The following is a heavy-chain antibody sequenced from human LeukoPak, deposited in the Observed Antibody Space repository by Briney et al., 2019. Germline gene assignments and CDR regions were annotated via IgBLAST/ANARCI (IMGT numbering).Heavy chain of an antibody. V-gene: IGHV4-59*04. CDR1: GGSIRSHY. Sequence: SETLSLTCTVSGGSIRSHYWNWIRQTPGKGLEWIGYIYHTGSTNQKPSLRHRVSMSVDTSENQFSLRLSSVTAADTAVYYCWSESYYIHWGQGTLVTVSS. D-gene: IGHD3-10*01. CDR2: IYHTGST. J-gene: IGHJ4*02. CDR3: WSESYYIH.